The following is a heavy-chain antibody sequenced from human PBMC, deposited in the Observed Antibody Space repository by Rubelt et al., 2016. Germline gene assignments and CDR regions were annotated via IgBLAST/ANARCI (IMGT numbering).Heavy chain of an antibody. V-gene: IGHV3-33*01. D-gene: IGHD1/OR15-1a*01. CDR3: ARDRNKYFDL. CDR2: MGYGGGKE. CDR1: GFTFGSNG. J-gene: IGHJ2*01. Sequence: QVQLVASGGGGGQPGGSLRLSCAASGFTFGSNGRHGGGQAPGKGLEWVTIMGYGGGKEYYRDSVKSRVTISRDDSKNTRFRQMNSLVAEDTAVYSCARDRNKYFDLWGRGTLITVSS.